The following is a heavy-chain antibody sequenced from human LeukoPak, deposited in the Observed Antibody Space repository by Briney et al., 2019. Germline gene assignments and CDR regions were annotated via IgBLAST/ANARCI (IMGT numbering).Heavy chain of an antibody. D-gene: IGHD3-22*01. V-gene: IGHV4-34*01. CDR1: GGSFSGYY. Sequence: SETLSLTCAVYGGSFSGYYWSWIRQPPGKGLEWIGEINRSGSTNYNPSLKSRVTISVDTSKNQFSLKLSSVTAADTAVYYCAIDPYYYDSSGYYDWGQGTLVTVSS. CDR3: AIDPYYYDSSGYYD. J-gene: IGHJ4*02. CDR2: INRSGST.